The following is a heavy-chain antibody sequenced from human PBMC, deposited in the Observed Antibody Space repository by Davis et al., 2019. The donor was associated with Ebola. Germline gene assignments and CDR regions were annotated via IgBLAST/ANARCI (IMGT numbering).Heavy chain of an antibody. V-gene: IGHV3-7*03. Sequence: GESLKISCAASGFTFSSYWMSWVRQAPGKGLEWVANIKQDGSEKYYVDSVKGRFTISRDNAKNSLYLQMNSLRAEDTAVYYCARSLIVGALDYWGQGTLVTVSS. CDR3: ARSLIVGALDY. CDR2: IKQDGSEK. J-gene: IGHJ4*02. D-gene: IGHD1-26*01. CDR1: GFTFSSYW.